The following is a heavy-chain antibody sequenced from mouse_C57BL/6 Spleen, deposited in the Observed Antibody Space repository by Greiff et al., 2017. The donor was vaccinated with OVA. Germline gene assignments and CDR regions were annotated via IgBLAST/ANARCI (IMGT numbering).Heavy chain of an antibody. CDR2: IDPSDSEP. Sequence: VQLQQPGAELVRPGSSVKLSCKASGYTFTSYWMHWVKQRPIQGLEWIGNIDPSDSEPHYNQKFKDKATLTVDKSSSTAYMQLSSLTSEDSAVYYCARRSSGYAMDYWGQGTSVTVSS. J-gene: IGHJ4*01. V-gene: IGHV1-52*01. CDR3: ARRSSGYAMDY. D-gene: IGHD3-2*02. CDR1: GYTFTSYW.